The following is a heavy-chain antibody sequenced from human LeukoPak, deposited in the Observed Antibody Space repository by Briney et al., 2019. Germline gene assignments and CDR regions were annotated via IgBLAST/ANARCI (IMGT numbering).Heavy chain of an antibody. J-gene: IGHJ4*02. CDR3: ARLSTMVRGVVDY. Sequence: PSETLSLTCTVSGGSISSGDYYWSWIRQPPGKGLEWIGYIYYSGSTYYNPSLKSRVTISVDTSKNQFSLKLSSVTAADTAVYYCARLSTMVRGVVDYWGQGTLVTVSS. CDR2: IYYSGST. D-gene: IGHD3-10*01. CDR1: GGSISSGDYY. V-gene: IGHV4-30-4*01.